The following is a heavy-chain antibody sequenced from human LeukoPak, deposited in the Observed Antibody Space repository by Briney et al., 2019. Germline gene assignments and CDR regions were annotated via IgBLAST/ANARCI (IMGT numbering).Heavy chain of an antibody. CDR3: ARGGGWYWGSGRDY. Sequence: PSETLSLTCTVSGGSISSGGYYWSWIRQPPGKGLEWIGYIYHSGSTYYNPSLKSRVTISVDRSKNQFSLKLSSVTAADTAVYYCARGGGWYWGSGRDYWGQGTLVTVSS. CDR1: GGSISSGGYY. CDR2: IYHSGST. D-gene: IGHD6-19*01. J-gene: IGHJ4*02. V-gene: IGHV4-30-2*01.